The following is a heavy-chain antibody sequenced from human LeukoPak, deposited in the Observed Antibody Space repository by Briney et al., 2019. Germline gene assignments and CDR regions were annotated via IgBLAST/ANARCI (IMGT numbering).Heavy chain of an antibody. CDR3: ARIPYYDSSGYYFAY. CDR1: GYTFTRYD. J-gene: IGHJ4*02. D-gene: IGHD3-22*01. V-gene: IGHV1-8*01. Sequence: ASVKVSCKASGYTFTRYDINWVRQATGQGLEWMGWMNPNSGNTGYAQKFQGRVTMTRNTSISTAYMELSSLRSEDTAVYYCARIPYYDSSGYYFAYWGQGTLVTVSS. CDR2: MNPNSGNT.